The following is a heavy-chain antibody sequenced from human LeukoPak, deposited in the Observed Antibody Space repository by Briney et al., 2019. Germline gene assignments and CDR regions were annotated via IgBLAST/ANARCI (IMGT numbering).Heavy chain of an antibody. V-gene: IGHV3-23*01. CDR2: VTGIVGRT. Sequence: GGSLRLSCAASGFGFSSYAVSWVRQGPGKGLEWVSSVTGIVGRTYYADSVDGRCTISRDNSKSTVYLQMNSLRAEDTAVYYCAKYMTPDTVAAIPPFDYWGQGTLVTVSS. D-gene: IGHD5-12*01. CDR1: GFGFSSYA. CDR3: AKYMTPDTVAAIPPFDY. J-gene: IGHJ4*02.